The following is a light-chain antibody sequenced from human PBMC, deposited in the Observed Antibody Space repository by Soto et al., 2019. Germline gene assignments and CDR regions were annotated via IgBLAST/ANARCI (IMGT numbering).Light chain of an antibody. CDR1: SSDVGGYNS. CDR3: SSYSTGGSYV. CDR2: DVS. J-gene: IGLJ1*01. Sequence: QSVLTQPASVSGSPGQSIAVSCTGTSSDVGGYNSASWYQQHPGKAPKLLIYDVSNRPSGVSNRFSGSKSGNTASLTISGLQAEDEADYYCSSYSTGGSYVFGTGTKV. V-gene: IGLV2-14*03.